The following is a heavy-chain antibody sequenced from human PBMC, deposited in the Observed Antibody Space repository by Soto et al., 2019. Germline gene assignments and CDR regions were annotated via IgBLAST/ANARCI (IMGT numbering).Heavy chain of an antibody. CDR1: GFTFSSYW. CDR3: ARAGGGFYDFWSGYYLYYFDY. Sequence: VQLVESGGGVVQPGRSLRLSCAASGFTFSSYWMHWVRQAPGKGLVWVSRINSDGSSTSYADSVKGRFTISRDNAKNTLYLQMNSLRAEDTAVYYCARAGGGFYDFWSGYYLYYFDYWGQGTLVTVSS. J-gene: IGHJ4*02. CDR2: INSDGSST. V-gene: IGHV3-74*02. D-gene: IGHD3-3*01.